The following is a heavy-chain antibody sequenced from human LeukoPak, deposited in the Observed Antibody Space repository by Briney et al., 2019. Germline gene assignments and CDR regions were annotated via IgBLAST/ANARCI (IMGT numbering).Heavy chain of an antibody. Sequence: PSQTLSLSCTVSGGSISSGGEYWSWLRQHPGKGLEWIGYGYYSGSTYYNPALKSRVTISVDTSENQFSLNLSSVTAADTAVYYCAREKSAYYYDSSGFSEGAFDIWGQGTMVTVSS. CDR1: GGSISSGGEY. J-gene: IGHJ3*02. CDR3: AREKSAYYYDSSGFSEGAFDI. V-gene: IGHV4-31*03. D-gene: IGHD3-22*01. CDR2: GYYSGST.